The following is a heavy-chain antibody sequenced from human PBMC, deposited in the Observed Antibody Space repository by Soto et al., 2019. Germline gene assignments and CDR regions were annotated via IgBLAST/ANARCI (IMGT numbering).Heavy chain of an antibody. CDR3: AREDYDFWSGYYAWFDP. CDR2: IYYSGST. J-gene: IGHJ5*02. D-gene: IGHD3-3*01. Sequence: LSLTCTVSGGSISSGGYYWSWIRQHPGKGLEWIGYIYYSGSTYYNPSLKSRVTISVDTSKNQFSLKLSSVTAADTAVYYCAREDYDFWSGYYAWFDPWGQGTLVTVSS. V-gene: IGHV4-31*03. CDR1: GGSISSGGYY.